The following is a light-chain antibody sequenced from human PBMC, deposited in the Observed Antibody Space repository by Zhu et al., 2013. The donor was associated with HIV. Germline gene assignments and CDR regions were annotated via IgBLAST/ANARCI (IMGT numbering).Light chain of an antibody. V-gene: IGKV3-11*01. J-gene: IGKJ4*02. CDR3: QERRNRPPT. Sequence: EIVLTQSPATLSLSPGERATLSCRASQNVDTNLAWYQQKPGQAPRLLIYDASTRATGIPVRFSGTGSGTEFTLTINNLQSEDFAVYYCQERRNRPPTFGRGTKVEI. CDR2: DAS. CDR1: QNVDTN.